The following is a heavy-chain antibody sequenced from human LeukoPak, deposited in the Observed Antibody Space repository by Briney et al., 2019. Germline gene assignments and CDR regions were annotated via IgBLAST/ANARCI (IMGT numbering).Heavy chain of an antibody. V-gene: IGHV4-4*09. Sequence: SETLSLTCTVSGDSISSFYWSWIRQAPGKGLECVGFIYINGDTSYNPSLKGRATLSLDTSKNQFSLRLTSVTAADTAVYYCAKTARTFASWGPGTLVTVSS. D-gene: IGHD1-7*01. CDR2: IYINGDT. CDR1: GDSISSFY. J-gene: IGHJ5*02. CDR3: AKTARTFAS.